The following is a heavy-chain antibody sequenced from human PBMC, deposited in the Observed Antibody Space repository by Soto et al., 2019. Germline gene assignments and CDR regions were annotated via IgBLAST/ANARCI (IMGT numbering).Heavy chain of an antibody. V-gene: IGHV1-46*01. CDR3: ARGQVPIVVVITRHEHFDY. CDR1: GYTFTSYY. Sequence: GASVKVSCKASGYTFTSYYMHWVRQAPGQGLEWMGIINPSGGSTSYAQKFQGRVTMTRDTSTSTVYMELSSLRSEDTAVYYCARGQVPIVVVITRHEHFDYWGQGTLVTVSS. J-gene: IGHJ4*02. CDR2: INPSGGST. D-gene: IGHD3-22*01.